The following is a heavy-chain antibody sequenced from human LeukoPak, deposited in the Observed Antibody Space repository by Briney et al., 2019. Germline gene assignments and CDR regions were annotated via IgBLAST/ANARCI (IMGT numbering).Heavy chain of an antibody. J-gene: IGHJ4*02. CDR3: TGNYYGSGSYADFDY. CDR1: GGSISSSS. CDR2: ISSSSSYI. Sequence: ETLSLTCTVSGGSISSSSYYWGWIRQAPGKGLEWVSSISSSSSYIYYADSVKGRFTISRDNAKNSLYLQMDSLKTEDTAVYYCTGNYYGSGSYADFDYWGQGTLVTVSS. V-gene: IGHV3-21*04. D-gene: IGHD3-10*01.